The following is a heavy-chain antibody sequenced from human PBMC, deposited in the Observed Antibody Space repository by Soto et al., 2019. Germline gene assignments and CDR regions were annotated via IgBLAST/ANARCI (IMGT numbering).Heavy chain of an antibody. CDR1: GYTFSTYD. CDR3: ASWAGYSK. J-gene: IGHJ4*02. D-gene: IGHD3-9*01. V-gene: IGHV1-8*01. CDR2: VSPNSGNT. Sequence: QVQLVQSGSEVRKPGASVKVSCKASGYTFSTYDINWVRQAPGQGPEWMGRVSPNSGNTGYAQKFQGRLTMTRNTSIKTAYMELSSLTSEDTAVYYCASWAGYSKWGQGILVTVSS.